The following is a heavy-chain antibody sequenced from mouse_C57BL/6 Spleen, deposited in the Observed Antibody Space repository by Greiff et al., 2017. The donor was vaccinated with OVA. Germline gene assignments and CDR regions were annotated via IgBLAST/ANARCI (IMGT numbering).Heavy chain of an antibody. D-gene: IGHD2-4*01. CDR3: ASVYDYDGDYAMDY. V-gene: IGHV1-80*01. CDR1: GYAFSSYW. Sequence: QVQLKESGAELVKPGASVKISCKASGYAFSSYWMNWVKQRPGKGLEWIGQIYPGDGDTNYNGKFKGKATLTADKSSSTAYMQLSSLTSEDSAVYFCASVYDYDGDYAMDYWGQGTSVTVSS. J-gene: IGHJ4*01. CDR2: IYPGDGDT.